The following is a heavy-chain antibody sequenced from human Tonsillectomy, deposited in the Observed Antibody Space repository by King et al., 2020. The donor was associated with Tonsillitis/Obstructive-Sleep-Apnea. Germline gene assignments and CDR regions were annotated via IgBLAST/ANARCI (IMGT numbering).Heavy chain of an antibody. J-gene: IGHJ3*02. CDR3: AKDLGYCSSTSCYFGAFDI. Sequence: VHLVESGGGLVQPGGSLRLSCAASGFTFSSYAMSWVRQAPGKGLEWVSAISGSGGSTYYADSVKGRFTISRDNSKNTLYLQMNSLRAEDTAVYYCAKDLGYCSSTSCYFGAFDIWGQGTMVTVSS. V-gene: IGHV3-23*04. D-gene: IGHD2-2*01. CDR1: GFTFSSYA. CDR2: ISGSGGST.